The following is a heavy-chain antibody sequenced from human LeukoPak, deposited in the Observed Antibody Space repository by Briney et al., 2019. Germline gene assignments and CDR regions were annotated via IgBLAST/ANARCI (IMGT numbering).Heavy chain of an antibody. CDR1: GGTFSSYA. CDR3: ARVIEQNYYYYGMDV. D-gene: IGHD3-16*02. V-gene: IGHV1-69*13. Sequence: ASVKVSCKASGGTFSSYAISWVRQAPGQGLEWMGGIIPISGTANYAQKFQGRVTITADESTSTAYMELSSLRSEDTAVYYCARVIEQNYYYYGMDVWGQGTTVTVSS. CDR2: IIPISGTA. J-gene: IGHJ6*02.